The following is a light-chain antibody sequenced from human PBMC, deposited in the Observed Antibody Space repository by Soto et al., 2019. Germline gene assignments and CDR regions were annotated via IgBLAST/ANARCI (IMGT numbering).Light chain of an antibody. CDR3: QQYNNWPPWT. CDR1: QSVSSN. V-gene: IGKV3-15*01. J-gene: IGKJ1*01. CDR2: GAS. Sequence: EVLMTQSPATLSVSPGERATLSCRASQSVSSNLAWYQQKPGQAPRLLIYGASIRATGIPVRFSGSGSGTEFTLTSSSLQSGDFAVYYCQQYNNWPPWTFGRGTKVEIK.